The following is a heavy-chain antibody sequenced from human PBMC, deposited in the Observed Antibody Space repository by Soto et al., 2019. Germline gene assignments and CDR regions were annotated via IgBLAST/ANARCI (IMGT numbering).Heavy chain of an antibody. Sequence: EVQLVESGGGLVQPGGSLRLSCAASGFTFNNYWIHWVRQAPRKGLMWVSRINGDGTTTNYADSVRGRFAISRDNAENTVYLQMNSLRAADTALYYCARGVRGHYGKDVWGQGTTVTVSS. V-gene: IGHV3-74*01. CDR2: INGDGTTT. J-gene: IGHJ6*02. CDR3: ARGVRGHYGKDV. CDR1: GFTFNNYW. D-gene: IGHD3-10*01.